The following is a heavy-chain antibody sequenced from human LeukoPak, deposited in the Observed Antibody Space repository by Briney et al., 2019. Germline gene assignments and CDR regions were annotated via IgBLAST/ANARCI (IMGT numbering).Heavy chain of an antibody. Sequence: GGSLRLSCAASGFTFSSYAMSWVRQAPGKGLEWVSNISGSGGITSYPDSVKGRFTISRDNSKKTLYLQMNSLRAEDTAVYYCAKGSGSSCYSPCDYWGQGILVTVSS. CDR1: GFTFSSYA. V-gene: IGHV3-23*01. J-gene: IGHJ4*02. CDR3: AKGSGSSCYSPCDY. D-gene: IGHD2-15*01. CDR2: ISGSGGIT.